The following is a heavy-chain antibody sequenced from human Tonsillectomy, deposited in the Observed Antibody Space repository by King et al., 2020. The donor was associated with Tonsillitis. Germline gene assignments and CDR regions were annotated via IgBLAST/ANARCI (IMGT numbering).Heavy chain of an antibody. Sequence: VQLVESGAEVKKPGESLKISCKGSGDIFTGYWIGWVRQKSGKGLEWMGIIYPGDSDTRYSPSFQGQVTISADKSIRTAYLQWSSLKASDTAMYYCARAVGRYYSSGYYKNWNVELWGRGTLVTVSS. J-gene: IGHJ2*01. CDR2: IYPGDSDT. V-gene: IGHV5-51*03. CDR1: GDIFTGYW. D-gene: IGHD3-22*01. CDR3: ARAVGRYYSSGYYKNWNVEL.